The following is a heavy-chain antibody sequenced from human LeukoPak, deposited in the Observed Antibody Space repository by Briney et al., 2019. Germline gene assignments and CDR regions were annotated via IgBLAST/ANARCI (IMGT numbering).Heavy chain of an antibody. J-gene: IGHJ4*02. V-gene: IGHV3-23*01. Sequence: PGGSLRLSCAASGFTFRNYGMSWVRQAPGKGLEWVSAMTGDGAKTYYADSMKGRFTISRDNSKNTLYLQINSLGAEDTAVYYCAKDGGTHFDHWGQGTLVTVSS. CDR1: GFTFRNYG. CDR3: AKDGGTHFDH. CDR2: MTGDGAKT. D-gene: IGHD1-26*01.